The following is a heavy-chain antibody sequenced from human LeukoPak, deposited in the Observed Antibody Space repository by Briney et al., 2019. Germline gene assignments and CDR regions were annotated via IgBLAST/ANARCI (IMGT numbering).Heavy chain of an antibody. CDR3: ARSIQLWFPFDY. Sequence: SETLSLTCTVSGGSISSGSYYWSWIRQPAGKGLEWIGRIYTSGSTNYNPSLKSRVTISVDTSKNQFSLKLSSVTAADTAVYYCARSIQLWFPFDYWGQGTLVTVSS. V-gene: IGHV4-61*02. J-gene: IGHJ4*02. CDR1: GGSISSGSYY. D-gene: IGHD5-18*01. CDR2: IYTSGST.